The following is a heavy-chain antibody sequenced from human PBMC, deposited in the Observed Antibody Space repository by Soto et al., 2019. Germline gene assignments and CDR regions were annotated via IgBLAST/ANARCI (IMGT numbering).Heavy chain of an antibody. CDR1: GGSISSSSYY. Sequence: PSETLSLTCTVSGGSISSSSYYWGWIRQPPGKGLEWIGSIYYSGSTYYNPSLKSRVTISVDTSKNQSSLKLSSVTAADTAVYYCASRLVTYFDYWGQGTLVTVSS. V-gene: IGHV4-39*01. CDR2: IYYSGST. J-gene: IGHJ4*02. D-gene: IGHD2-21*02. CDR3: ASRLVTYFDY.